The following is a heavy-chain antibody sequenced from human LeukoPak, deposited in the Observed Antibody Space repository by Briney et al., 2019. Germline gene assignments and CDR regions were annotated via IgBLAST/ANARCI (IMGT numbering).Heavy chain of an antibody. CDR1: GFTFSDYW. CDR2: IETDGDEK. V-gene: IGHV3-7*01. D-gene: IGHD5-12*01. CDR3: ARDILSGFYTPDY. J-gene: IGHJ4*02. Sequence: GGSLRLSCVASGFTFSDYWMSWVRQAPGMGLEWVANIETDGDEKNYVDSVKGRFTISRDNARNSLYLQMSSLRVEDTAVYYCARDILSGFYTPDYWGRGTLVTVSS.